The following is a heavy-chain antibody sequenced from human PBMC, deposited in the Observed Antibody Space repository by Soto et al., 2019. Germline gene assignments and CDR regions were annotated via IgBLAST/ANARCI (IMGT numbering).Heavy chain of an antibody. V-gene: IGHV4-59*08. CDR2: IYYSGST. D-gene: IGHD2-15*01. CDR1: GGSISSYY. Sequence: PSETLSLTCTVSGGSISSYYWSWIRQPPGKGLEWIGYIYYSGSTNYNPSLKSRVTISVDTSKNQFSLKLSSVTAADTAVYYCARGYCSGGSCYHNWFDPWGQGTLVTVSS. CDR3: ARGYCSGGSCYHNWFDP. J-gene: IGHJ5*02.